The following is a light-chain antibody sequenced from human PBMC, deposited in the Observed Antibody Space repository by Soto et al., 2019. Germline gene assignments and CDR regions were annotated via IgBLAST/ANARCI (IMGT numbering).Light chain of an antibody. CDR3: HSYDSTLSARYV. CDR1: SPHISAGYD. J-gene: IGLJ1*01. CDR2: GHI. V-gene: IGLV1-40*01. Sequence: QSVLPQPPSVSGAPAQRVTISCTGSSPHISAGYDVHSNQQRPRTAPKLLISGHINRPSGVPDRCSGPQSGPSASLALTGLPAEDEGDYYCHSYDSTLSARYVFGTGTKVTVL.